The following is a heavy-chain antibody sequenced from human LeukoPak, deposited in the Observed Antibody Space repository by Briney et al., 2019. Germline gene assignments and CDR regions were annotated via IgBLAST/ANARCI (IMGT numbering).Heavy chain of an antibody. Sequence: GGSLRLSCVGSGFTFSDYWMSWVRQAPGKGLEWVANIKQDGSEKDYVDALKGRFTISRDNAKNSLYLQMNSLRAEDTAVYYCARWLELMRNFDWWGQGTLVTVAS. J-gene: IGHJ4*02. D-gene: IGHD5-24*01. CDR1: GFTFSDYW. CDR3: ARWLELMRNFDW. V-gene: IGHV3-7*01. CDR2: IKQDGSEK.